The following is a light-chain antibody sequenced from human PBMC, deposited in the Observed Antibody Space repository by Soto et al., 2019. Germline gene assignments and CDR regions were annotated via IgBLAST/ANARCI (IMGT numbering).Light chain of an antibody. V-gene: IGKV1-5*01. Sequence: DIQMTQSPSTLSASVGDSVTITCRASQSITIWLAWYQQKPGKAPRLLIYDASSLEGGVPSRFSGSGSGTEFTLTISSLQPDDFATYYCQHYNSYSEAFGQGTKVDIK. CDR2: DAS. CDR3: QHYNSYSEA. CDR1: QSITIW. J-gene: IGKJ1*01.